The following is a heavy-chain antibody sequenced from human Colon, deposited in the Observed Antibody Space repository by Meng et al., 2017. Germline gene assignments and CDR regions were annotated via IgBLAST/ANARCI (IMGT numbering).Heavy chain of an antibody. CDR1: GCSVSSGTYY. Sequence: VQLEEAGPGLVRPSETLSLTCTVSGCSVSSGTYYWCWIRQPPGKGLEWIGCIYYSGTTNYNPSLKSRVTISVDTSKNQFSLKLSSVTPADTAVYFCARDRVPGKYWGQGTLVTVSS. V-gene: IGHV4-61*01. CDR2: IYYSGTT. CDR3: ARDRVPGKY. D-gene: IGHD1-14*01. J-gene: IGHJ4*02.